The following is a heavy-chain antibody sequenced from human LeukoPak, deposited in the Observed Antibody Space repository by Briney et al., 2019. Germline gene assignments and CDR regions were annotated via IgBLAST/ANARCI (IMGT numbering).Heavy chain of an antibody. CDR3: AGGGSYYLRP. J-gene: IGHJ5*02. V-gene: IGHV3-74*01. CDR1: GF. D-gene: IGHD1-26*01. CDR2: INTDGSST. Sequence: GGSLRLSCAASGFIHWVRQAPGKGLVWVSRINTDGSSTSYADPVKGRFTISRDNAKNTVYLQMNSLRAEDTAVYYCAGGGSYYLRPWGQGTLVTVPS.